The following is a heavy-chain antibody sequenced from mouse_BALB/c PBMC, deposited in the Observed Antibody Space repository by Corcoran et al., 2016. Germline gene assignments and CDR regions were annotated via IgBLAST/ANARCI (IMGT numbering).Heavy chain of an antibody. CDR3: ARGGDYGWFAY. CDR1: GYSFTSYY. V-gene: IGHV1-66*01. J-gene: IGHJ3*01. D-gene: IGHD2-4*01. CDR2: IFPGSGNT. Sequence: QVQLQQSGPELVKPGASVKISCKASGYSFTSYYIHWVKQRPGQGLEWIGWIFPGSGNTKYNEKFKGKATLTADTSSSTAYMQLSSLTSEDSAVYFCARGGDYGWFAYWGQGTLVTVSA.